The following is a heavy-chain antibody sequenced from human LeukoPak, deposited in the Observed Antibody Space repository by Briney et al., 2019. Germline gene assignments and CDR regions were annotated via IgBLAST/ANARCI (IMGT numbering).Heavy chain of an antibody. CDR3: ARSVSDYGYYGMDV. J-gene: IGHJ6*02. V-gene: IGHV3-74*01. CDR1: GFTVSSNY. CDR2: INSDGSST. D-gene: IGHD4-17*01. Sequence: GGSLRLSCAASGFTVSSNYMSWVRQAPGKGLEWVSRINSDGSSTNYADSVKGRFTISRDNAKNTLYLQMNSLRVEDTAVYYCARSVSDYGYYGMDVWGQGTTVTVSS.